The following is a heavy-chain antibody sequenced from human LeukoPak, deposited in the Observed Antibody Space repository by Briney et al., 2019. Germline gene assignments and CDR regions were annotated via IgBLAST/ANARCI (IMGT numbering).Heavy chain of an antibody. D-gene: IGHD1-26*01. CDR2: ISYDGSNK. CDR1: GFIFSSYA. Sequence: GRSLRLSCAASGFIFSSYAMHWVRQAPGKGLEWVAVISYDGSNKYYADSAKGRFTISRDNSKNTLYLQMNSLRAEDTAVYYCARARAIGIVGATMLDYWGQGTLVTVSS. CDR3: ARARAIGIVGATMLDY. J-gene: IGHJ4*02. V-gene: IGHV3-30*04.